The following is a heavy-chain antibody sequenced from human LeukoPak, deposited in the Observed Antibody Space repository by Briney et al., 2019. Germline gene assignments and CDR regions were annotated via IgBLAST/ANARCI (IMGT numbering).Heavy chain of an antibody. V-gene: IGHV4-34*01. CDR1: GGSFSGYY. CDR3: ASIHYYDSSGYYYYFDY. J-gene: IGHJ4*02. D-gene: IGHD3-22*01. CDR2: INLSGST. Sequence: PSETLSLTCAVYGGSFSGYYWSWIRQPPGKGLEWIGEINLSGSTNYNPSLKSRVTISVDTSKNQFSLKLSSVTAADTAVYYCASIHYYDSSGYYYYFDYWGQGTLVTVSS.